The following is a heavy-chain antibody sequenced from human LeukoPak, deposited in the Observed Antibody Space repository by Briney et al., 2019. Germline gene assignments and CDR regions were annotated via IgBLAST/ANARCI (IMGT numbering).Heavy chain of an antibody. CDR2: IRSKAYGGTT. CDR1: GFTFGDYA. CDR3: TRYDDILTGYGPIDY. V-gene: IGHV3-49*03. J-gene: IGHJ4*02. D-gene: IGHD3-9*01. Sequence: GGSLRLTCTASGFTFGDYAMSWFRQAPGKGLEWVGFIRSKAYGGTTEYAASVKGRFTISRDDSKSIAYLQMNSLKTEDTAVYYCTRYDDILTGYGPIDYWGQGTLVTVSS.